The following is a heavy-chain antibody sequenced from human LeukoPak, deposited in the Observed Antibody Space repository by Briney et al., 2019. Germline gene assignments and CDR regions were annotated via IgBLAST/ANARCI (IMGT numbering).Heavy chain of an antibody. CDR3: AKVPYDSSGYYYVTTYQIDY. J-gene: IGHJ4*02. D-gene: IGHD3-22*01. V-gene: IGHV3-23*01. CDR2: ISGSGGST. CDR1: GFTFSSYA. Sequence: GSLRLSCAASGFTFSSYAMSWVRQAPGKGLEWVSAISGSGGSTYYADSVKGRFTISRDNSKNTLYLQMNSLRAEDTAVYYCAKVPYDSSGYYYVTTYQIDYWGQGTLVTVSS.